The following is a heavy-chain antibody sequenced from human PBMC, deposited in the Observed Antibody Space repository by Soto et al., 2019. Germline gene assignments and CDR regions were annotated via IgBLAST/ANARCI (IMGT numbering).Heavy chain of an antibody. CDR3: ARHLPYCGGDCYSLDY. V-gene: IGHV4-59*08. CDR2: IYYSGST. J-gene: IGHJ4*02. D-gene: IGHD2-21*02. Sequence: SETLSLTCTVSGGSISSYYWSWIRQPPGKGLEWIGYIYYSGSTNYNPSLKSRVTISVDTSKNQFSLNLSSVTAADTAVYYCARHLPYCGGDCYSLDYWGQGTLVTVSS. CDR1: GGSISSYY.